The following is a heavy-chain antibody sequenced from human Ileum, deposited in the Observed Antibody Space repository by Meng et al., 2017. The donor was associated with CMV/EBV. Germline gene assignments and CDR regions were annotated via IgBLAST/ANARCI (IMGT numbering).Heavy chain of an antibody. J-gene: IGHJ6*02. CDR3: ARDLPPTYCSSTSCPGWRFSGNEGRMDV. Sequence: GESLKISCAASGFTVSSNYMSWVRQAPGKGLEWVSVIYSGGSTYYADYVKGRFTISRDNSKNTLYRQMNSLRAEDTAVYYCARDLPPTYCSSTSCPGWRFSGNEGRMDVWGQGTTVTVSS. V-gene: IGHV3-53*01. CDR1: GFTVSSNY. CDR2: IYSGGST. D-gene: IGHD2-2*01.